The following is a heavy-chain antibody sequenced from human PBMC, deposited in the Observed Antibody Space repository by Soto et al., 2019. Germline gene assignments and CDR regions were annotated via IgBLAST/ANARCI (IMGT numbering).Heavy chain of an antibody. J-gene: IGHJ6*01. V-gene: IGHV6-1*01. D-gene: IGHD3-3*01. CDR3: ARDLFFLRGRRDFWSGYLLYYYYGMDV. Sequence: QVQLQQSGPGLVKPSQTLSLTCAISGDSVSSNSAAWNWIRQSPSRGLEWLGRTYYRSKWYNDYAVSVKSRITINPDTSKNQFSLQLNSVTPEDTAVYYCARDLFFLRGRRDFWSGYLLYYYYGMDVW. CDR1: GDSVSSNSAA. CDR2: TYYRSKWYN.